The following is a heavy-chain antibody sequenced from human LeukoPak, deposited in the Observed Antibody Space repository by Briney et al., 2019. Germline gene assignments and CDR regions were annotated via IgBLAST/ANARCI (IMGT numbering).Heavy chain of an antibody. Sequence: GGSLRLSCAASGFTFSSYSMNWVRQAPGKGLEWVSSISSSSSYIYYADSVKGRFTISRDNAKNSLYLQMNSPRAEDTAVYYCARDPAYYDILTGYRFLYYFDYWGQGTLVTVSS. CDR2: ISSSSSYI. V-gene: IGHV3-21*01. CDR1: GFTFSSYS. J-gene: IGHJ4*02. CDR3: ARDPAYYDILTGYRFLYYFDY. D-gene: IGHD3-9*01.